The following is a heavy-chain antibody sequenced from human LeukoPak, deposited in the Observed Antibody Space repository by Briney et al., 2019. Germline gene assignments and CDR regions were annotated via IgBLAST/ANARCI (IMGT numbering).Heavy chain of an antibody. CDR2: IYYSGST. D-gene: IGHD3-16*01. Sequence: SETLSLTCTVSGGSISSYYWSWIRQPPGKGLEWIGYIYYSGSTNYNPSLKSRVTISVDTTKNQFSLKLSSVTAADTAVYYCARRNPQYDYVWEMDYWGQGTLVTVSS. V-gene: IGHV4-59*01. J-gene: IGHJ4*02. CDR1: GGSISSYY. CDR3: ARRNPQYDYVWEMDY.